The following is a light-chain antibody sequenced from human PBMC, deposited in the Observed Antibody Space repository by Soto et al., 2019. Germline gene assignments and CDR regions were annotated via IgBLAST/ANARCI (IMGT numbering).Light chain of an antibody. Sequence: IVLTQSPGTLSSSPGERATLSGRASQSVSTNNLAWYQPRPGRAPRLLIYAASRKATGIPDRFSGSGSGTDFTLTISRLEPEDLAVYYCQQYGSSPKTFGQGTKVEIK. CDR3: QQYGSSPKT. CDR2: AAS. V-gene: IGKV3-20*01. J-gene: IGKJ1*01. CDR1: QSVSTNN.